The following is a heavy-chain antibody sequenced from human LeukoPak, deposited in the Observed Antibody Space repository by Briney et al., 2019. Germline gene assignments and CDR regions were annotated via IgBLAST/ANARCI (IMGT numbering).Heavy chain of an antibody. CDR2: IYHSGST. Sequence: PSETLSLTCAVSGYSISSGYYCGWIRQPPGKGLEWIGSIYHSGSTYYNPSLKSRVTISVDTSKNQFSLKLSSVTAADTAVYYCARARDGFLDYWGQGTLVTVSS. J-gene: IGHJ4*02. CDR3: ARARDGFLDY. CDR1: GYSISSGYY. V-gene: IGHV4-38-2*01. D-gene: IGHD5-24*01.